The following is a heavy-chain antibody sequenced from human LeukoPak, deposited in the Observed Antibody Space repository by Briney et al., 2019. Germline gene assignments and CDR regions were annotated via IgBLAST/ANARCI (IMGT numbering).Heavy chain of an antibody. CDR1: GDSFSSDSYY. CDR3: ARDSRGYYDSSGYFDY. J-gene: IGHJ4*02. V-gene: IGHV4-61*01. D-gene: IGHD3-22*01. CDR2: IYYSGST. Sequence: SETLSLTCTVSGDSFSSDSYYWSWIRQPPGKGLVWIGYIYYSGSTKYNPSLKSRVTISVDTSKNQFSLKLSSVTAADTAVYYCARDSRGYYDSSGYFDYWGQGTLVTVSS.